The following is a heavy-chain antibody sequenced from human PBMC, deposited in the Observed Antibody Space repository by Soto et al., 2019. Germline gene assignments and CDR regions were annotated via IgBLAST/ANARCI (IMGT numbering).Heavy chain of an antibody. CDR1: GFTFSGYA. CDR2: ISGSGANT. Sequence: EVQLLESGGGLVQPGGSQRLSCAASGFTFSGYAMTWVRQAPGKGLEWVSSISGSGANTYYAESVKGRFTSSRDNSKNTLSLQMTSLRAGDTAVYYCAKSPDFYYDGMDVWGQGTTVTVSS. CDR3: AKSPDFYYDGMDV. J-gene: IGHJ6*02. V-gene: IGHV3-23*01.